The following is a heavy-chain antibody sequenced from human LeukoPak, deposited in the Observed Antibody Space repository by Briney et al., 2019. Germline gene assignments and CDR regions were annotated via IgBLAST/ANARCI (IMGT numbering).Heavy chain of an antibody. D-gene: IGHD1-26*01. CDR3: ARDHGRGYFDY. J-gene: IGHJ4*02. CDR2: INPNSGGT. Sequence: ASVKVSCKASGYTFTGYYMHWVRQAPGQGLEWMGWINPNSGGTNHAQKFQGRVTMTRDTSISTAYMELSRLRSDDTAVYYCARDHGRGYFDYWGQGTLVTVSS. CDR1: GYTFTGYY. V-gene: IGHV1-2*02.